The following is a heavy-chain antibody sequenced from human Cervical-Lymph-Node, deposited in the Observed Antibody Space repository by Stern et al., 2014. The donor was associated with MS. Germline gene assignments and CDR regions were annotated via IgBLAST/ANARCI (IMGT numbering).Heavy chain of an antibody. Sequence: EVQLVESGGGLVQTGGSLRLSCAASGFNFSNFWMSWVRQAPGKGLVWVSHVKGDGSDTDYADSVRGRFTISRDNAKSTLYLQMNNLRVEDTAIYYCAASTGWDPTYWGPGTLVAVSS. CDR3: AASTGWDPTY. V-gene: IGHV3-74*01. CDR1: GFNFSNFW. J-gene: IGHJ4*02. D-gene: IGHD1-26*01. CDR2: VKGDGSDT.